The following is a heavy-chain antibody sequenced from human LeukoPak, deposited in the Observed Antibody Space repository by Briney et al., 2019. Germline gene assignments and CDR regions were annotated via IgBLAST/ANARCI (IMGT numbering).Heavy chain of an antibody. D-gene: IGHD4-23*01. V-gene: IGHV3-30*03. J-gene: IGHJ4*02. CDR2: ISYDGSNK. CDR1: GFTFSSYG. CDR3: ARAPPVVTPYFDY. Sequence: PGGSLRLSCAASGFTFSSYGMHWVRQAPGKGLEWVAVISYDGSNKYYADSVKGRFTISRDNSKNTLYLQMNSLRAEDTAVYYCARAPPVVTPYFDYWGQGTLVTVSS.